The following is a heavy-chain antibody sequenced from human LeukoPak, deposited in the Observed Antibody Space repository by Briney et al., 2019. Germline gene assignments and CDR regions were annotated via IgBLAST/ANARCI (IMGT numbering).Heavy chain of an antibody. CDR3: VRDRRFPDDVFDI. Sequence: GGSLRLSCAASGFSFSSYAMSWVRQAPGKGLEWVSAISSRSDGTWNVDSVRGRFTISRDDSKNTLYLQMNSLRAEDTALYYCVRDRRFPDDVFDIWGQGTMVTVSS. D-gene: IGHD2-21*01. CDR1: GFSFSSYA. J-gene: IGHJ3*02. CDR2: ISSRSDGT. V-gene: IGHV3-23*01.